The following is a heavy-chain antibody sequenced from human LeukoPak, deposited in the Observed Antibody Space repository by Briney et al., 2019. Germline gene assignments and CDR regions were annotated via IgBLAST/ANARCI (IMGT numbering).Heavy chain of an antibody. J-gene: IGHJ6*02. CDR3: AKDLRWFGELSSFGMDV. V-gene: IGHV3-9*01. D-gene: IGHD3-10*01. Sequence: GGSLRLSCAASGFTFDDYAMHWVRQAPGKGLEWVSGISWNSGSIGYADSVKGRFTISRDNAKNSLYLQMNSPRAEDTALYYCAKDLRWFGELSSFGMDVWGQGTTVTVSS. CDR2: ISWNSGSI. CDR1: GFTFDDYA.